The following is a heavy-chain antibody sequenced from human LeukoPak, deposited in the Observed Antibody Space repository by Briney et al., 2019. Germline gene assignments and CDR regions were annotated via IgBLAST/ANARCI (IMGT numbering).Heavy chain of an antibody. CDR3: ARVIQSQLLKGYFDF. D-gene: IGHD2-2*01. CDR2: ICSDGST. J-gene: IGHJ4*02. CDR1: GITVTGNY. Sequence: PGGSLRLSCAVSGITVTGNYMTWVRQAPGKGLEWVSIICSDGSTYYADSVKGRFSISRDHSKNTVFLQMNSLRGEDTGVYYCARVIQSQLLKGYFDFWGQGALVTVSS. V-gene: IGHV3-53*01.